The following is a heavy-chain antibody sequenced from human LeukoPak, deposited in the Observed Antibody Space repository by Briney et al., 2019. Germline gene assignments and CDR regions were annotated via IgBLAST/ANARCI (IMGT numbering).Heavy chain of an antibody. Sequence: HPGGSLRLSCAASGFTFSSYGMHWVRQAPGKGLEWVAFIRYDGSNKYYADSVKGRFTISRDNSKNTLYLQMNSLRAEDTAVYYCAKDPQKWESYFDYWGQGTLVTVFS. V-gene: IGHV3-30*02. D-gene: IGHD1-26*01. CDR3: AKDPQKWESYFDY. CDR1: GFTFSSYG. CDR2: IRYDGSNK. J-gene: IGHJ4*02.